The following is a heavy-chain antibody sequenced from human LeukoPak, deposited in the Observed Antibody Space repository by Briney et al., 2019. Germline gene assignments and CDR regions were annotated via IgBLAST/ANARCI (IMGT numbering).Heavy chain of an antibody. V-gene: IGHV3-30-3*01. Sequence: PGGSLRLSCAASGFTFSSYAMHWVRQAPGKGLEWVAVISYDGSNKYYADSVKGRFTISRDNSKNTLYLQMNSLRAEDTAVYYCAKVTYGDYWNDAFDIWGQGTMVTVSS. J-gene: IGHJ3*02. CDR2: ISYDGSNK. D-gene: IGHD4-17*01. CDR3: AKVTYGDYWNDAFDI. CDR1: GFTFSSYA.